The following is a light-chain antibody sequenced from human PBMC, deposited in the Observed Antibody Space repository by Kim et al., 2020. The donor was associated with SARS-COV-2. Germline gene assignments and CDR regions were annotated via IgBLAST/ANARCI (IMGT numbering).Light chain of an antibody. Sequence: EIVLTQSPGTLSLSPGERATLSCRASQSVSNNYLAWFQQKPGQSPNLLIYGASSRATGIPDRFSGSGSGTDFTLTISSLEPEDFAMYHCQQYDRSPHTFGQGTKLEI. CDR2: GAS. V-gene: IGKV3-20*01. CDR1: QSVSNNY. CDR3: QQYDRSPHT. J-gene: IGKJ2*01.